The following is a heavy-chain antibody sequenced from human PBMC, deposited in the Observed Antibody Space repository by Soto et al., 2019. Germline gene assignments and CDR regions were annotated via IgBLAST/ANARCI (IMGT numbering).Heavy chain of an antibody. V-gene: IGHV3-33*01. CDR2: IWDDGSNK. D-gene: IGHD3-10*01. CDR3: ARDLYGLGNYHPSDY. Sequence: QVQLVESGGGVVQPGRSLRLSCAASGFTFSSHGMHWVRQAPGKGLEWVAVIWDDGSNKYYADFVKGRFTISRDNSKNTLYLEMNSLRAEDTAVYYCARDLYGLGNYHPSDYWGQGTLVIVSS. J-gene: IGHJ4*02. CDR1: GFTFSSHG.